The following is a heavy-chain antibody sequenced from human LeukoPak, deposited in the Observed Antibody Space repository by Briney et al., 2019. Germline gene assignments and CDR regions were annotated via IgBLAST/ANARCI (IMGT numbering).Heavy chain of an antibody. J-gene: IGHJ6*02. CDR1: GFTFSSSA. V-gene: IGHV3-23*01. CDR3: ANLPDITMIEKGRYGMDV. CDR2: ISGSGGST. D-gene: IGHD3-22*01. Sequence: EAGGSLRLSCAASGFTFSSSAMSWVRQTPGRGLEWVSAISGSGGSTYYADSVKGRFTISRDNSKNTLYLQMNSLRAEDTAVYYCANLPDITMIEKGRYGMDVWGQGTTVTVSS.